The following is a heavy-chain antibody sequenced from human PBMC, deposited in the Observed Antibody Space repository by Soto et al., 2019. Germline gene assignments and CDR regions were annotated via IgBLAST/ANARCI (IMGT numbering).Heavy chain of an antibody. CDR2: IYPGDSET. CDR1: GYSFSRYW. D-gene: IGHD3-22*01. Sequence: PGESLTSSCKCPGYSFSRYWIGWVRQMPGKGLEWMGTIYPGDSETTYSPSFQGQVTISADKSIRIAHLQWSSLKASDTGMYYCARLDSSGYHLVGYWGQGTLVTVSS. CDR3: ARLDSSGYHLVGY. V-gene: IGHV5-51*01. J-gene: IGHJ4*02.